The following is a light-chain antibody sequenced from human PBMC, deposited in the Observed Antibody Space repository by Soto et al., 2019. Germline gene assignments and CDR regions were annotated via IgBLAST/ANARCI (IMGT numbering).Light chain of an antibody. Sequence: EIVLTQSPDTLSLSPGERATLSCRASQSVSSSFLAWYHQKPGQAPRLLIYRASRRATGIPDRFTGSGSGTDFTLTISRPEPEDFAVYYCQQYDSSPLTFGGGTKVEIK. J-gene: IGKJ4*01. V-gene: IGKV3-20*01. CDR1: QSVSSSF. CDR3: QQYDSSPLT. CDR2: RAS.